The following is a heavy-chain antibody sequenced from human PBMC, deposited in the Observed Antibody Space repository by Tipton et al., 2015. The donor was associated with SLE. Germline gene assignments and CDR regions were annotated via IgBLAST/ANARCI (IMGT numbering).Heavy chain of an antibody. CDR1: GGSFSGYC. D-gene: IGHD5/OR15-5a*01. V-gene: IGHV4-34*01. Sequence: GLVKPSETLSLTCAVYGGSFSGYCWSWIRQPPGKGLEWIGEINHSGSTNYNPSLKSRVTISVDTSKNQFSLKLSSVTAADTAVYYCATTNVSVYYYGMDVWGQGTTVTVSS. CDR3: ATTNVSVYYYGMDV. J-gene: IGHJ6*02. CDR2: INHSGST.